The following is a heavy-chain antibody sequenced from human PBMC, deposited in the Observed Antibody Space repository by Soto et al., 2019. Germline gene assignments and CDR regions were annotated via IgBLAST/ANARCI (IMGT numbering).Heavy chain of an antibody. CDR3: ARGGGSYRYTLGLRAFDI. CDR2: IYYSGST. J-gene: IGHJ3*02. CDR1: RGSISSGGYY. V-gene: IGHV4-31*03. Sequence: QVQLQESGPGLVKPSQTLSLTCTVSRGSISSGGYYWSWIRQHPGKGLEWIGYIYYSGSTYYNPSLKSRVTISVDTCKNQFSLKLSSVTAADTAVYYCARGGGSYRYTLGLRAFDIWGQGTMVTVSS. D-gene: IGHD3-16*02.